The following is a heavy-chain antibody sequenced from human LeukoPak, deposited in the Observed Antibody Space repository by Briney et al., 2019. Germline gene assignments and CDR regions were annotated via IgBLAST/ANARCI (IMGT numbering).Heavy chain of an antibody. CDR2: INWNSDTI. CDR3: VKSPRGAVWYYFDY. J-gene: IGHJ4*02. CDR1: GFTFSSYG. D-gene: IGHD3-10*01. Sequence: GGSLRLSCAASGFTFSSYGMSWVRQAPGKGLEWVSGINWNSDTIRHADSVKGRFTISRDNAKSSLYLQMNSLRTDDMALYYCVKSPRGAVWYYFDYWGQGTLVTVSS. V-gene: IGHV3-9*03.